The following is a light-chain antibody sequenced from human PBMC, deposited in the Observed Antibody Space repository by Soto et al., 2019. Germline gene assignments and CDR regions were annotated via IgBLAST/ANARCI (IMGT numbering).Light chain of an antibody. CDR2: EAS. Sequence: DIQMTQSPSSLSASLGDRVTITCRASQGIRHYLAWYQQKPGKVPKLLIYEASNLQSGVPSRFRGGGSGTEFTLTISSLQPEDVATYYCQNFDSAPQTFXQGTKVDIK. CDR3: QNFDSAPQT. V-gene: IGKV1-27*01. J-gene: IGKJ1*01. CDR1: QGIRHY.